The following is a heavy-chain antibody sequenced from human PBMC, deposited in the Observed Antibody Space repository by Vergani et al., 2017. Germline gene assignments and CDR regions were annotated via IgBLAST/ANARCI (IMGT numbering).Heavy chain of an antibody. CDR1: GGSFSGYY. CDR2: INHSGST. CDR3: ARAPYYYDKRYLLPHYYYGMDV. Sequence: QVQLQQWGAGLLKPSETLSLTCAVYGGSFSGYYWSWIRQPPGKGLEWIGEINHSGSTNYNPSLKSRVTISVDTSKNQFSLKLSSVTAADTAVYYCARAPYYYDKRYLLPHYYYGMDVWGQGTTVTVSS. D-gene: IGHD3-22*01. J-gene: IGHJ6*02. V-gene: IGHV4-34*01.